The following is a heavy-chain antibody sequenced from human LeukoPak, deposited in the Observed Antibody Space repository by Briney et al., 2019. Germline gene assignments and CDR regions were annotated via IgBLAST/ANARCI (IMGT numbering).Heavy chain of an antibody. J-gene: IGHJ4*02. CDR1: GFTFSDYY. Sequence: GGSLRLSCAASGFTFSDYYMSWIRQAPGKGLEWVSYISSGGSKIYYADSVKGRFTISRDNAKNSLYLQMNSLRAEDTAVYYCARRSYVAGSDYWGQGTLVTVSS. D-gene: IGHD6-19*01. CDR3: ARRSYVAGSDY. V-gene: IGHV3-11*01. CDR2: ISSGGSKI.